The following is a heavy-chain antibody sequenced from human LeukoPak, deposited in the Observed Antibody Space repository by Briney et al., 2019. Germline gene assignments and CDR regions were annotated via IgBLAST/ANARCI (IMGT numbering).Heavy chain of an antibody. J-gene: IGHJ4*02. CDR2: ISYDGSNK. CDR1: GFTFSSYA. CDR3: ARRGSGYTEPIDY. Sequence: GRSLRLSCAASGFTFSSYAMHWVRQAPGKGLEWVALISYDGSNKYYADSVKGRFTISRDNSKNTLYLQMNSLRAEDTAVYYCARRGSGYTEPIDYWGQGTVVTVSS. D-gene: IGHD5-12*01. V-gene: IGHV3-30*03.